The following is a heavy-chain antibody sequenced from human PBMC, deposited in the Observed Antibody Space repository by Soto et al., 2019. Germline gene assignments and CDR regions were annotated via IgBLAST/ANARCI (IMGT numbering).Heavy chain of an antibody. V-gene: IGHV3-11*06. D-gene: IGHD3-10*01. CDR3: AREGVRGDGMDV. J-gene: IGHJ6*02. Sequence: QVQLVESGGGLVKPGGSLRLSCAASGFTFSDYYMSWIRQAPGKGLEGVSYISSSSSYTNYADSVKGRFTISRDNAKNSLYLQMNSLRAEDTAVYHCAREGVRGDGMDVWGQGTTVTVSS. CDR2: ISSSSSYT. CDR1: GFTFSDYY.